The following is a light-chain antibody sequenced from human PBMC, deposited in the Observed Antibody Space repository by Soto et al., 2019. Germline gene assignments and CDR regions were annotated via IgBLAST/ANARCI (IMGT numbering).Light chain of an antibody. CDR2: DVS. CDR3: YSYAGRYTYV. V-gene: IGLV2-11*01. CDR1: GSDVGDSSH. J-gene: IGLJ1*01. Sequence: QSALTQPRSVSGSLGQSVTISCTATGSDVGDSSHVSWYQQHPGKAPKVMIYDVSKRPSGVPDRFSGSKSGNTASLTISGLQSEDEADYYCYSYAGRYTYVFGTGTKLTVL.